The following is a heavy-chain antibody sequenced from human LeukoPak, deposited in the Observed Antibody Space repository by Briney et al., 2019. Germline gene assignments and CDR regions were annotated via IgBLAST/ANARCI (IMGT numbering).Heavy chain of an antibody. V-gene: IGHV1-2*02. Sequence: VASVKVSCKASGYIFTGYYLHWVRQAPGQGLEWMGWINPNTGVTNYSQRFQGRVTMTRDTSISTAYMELSRLTSDDTALYYCARQVGPPENWFDSWGQGTLVTVSS. CDR3: ARQVGPPENWFDS. CDR1: GYIFTGYY. D-gene: IGHD1-26*01. CDR2: INPNTGVT. J-gene: IGHJ5*01.